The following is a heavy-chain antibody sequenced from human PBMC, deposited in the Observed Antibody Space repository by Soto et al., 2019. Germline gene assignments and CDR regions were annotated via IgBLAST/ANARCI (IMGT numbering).Heavy chain of an antibody. CDR3: AKGFVVVVTVLRRDDAFDV. CDR2: SSGGGGNT. V-gene: IGHV3-23*01. J-gene: IGHJ3*01. D-gene: IGHD2-21*02. CDR1: GFTFGNYG. Sequence: DVQLLESGGGLVQPGGSLRLSCATSGFTFGNYGMNWVRQAPGKGLEWVSGSSGGGGNTYYADSVKGRFTISRDASKNTVFLEMNRLRAEDRAVYYCAKGFVVVVTVLRRDDAFDVWGQGTLVTVSS.